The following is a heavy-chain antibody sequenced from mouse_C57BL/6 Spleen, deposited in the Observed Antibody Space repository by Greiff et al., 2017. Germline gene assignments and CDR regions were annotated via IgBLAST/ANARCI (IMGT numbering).Heavy chain of an antibody. J-gene: IGHJ1*03. D-gene: IGHD2-10*01. CDR3: ARPYYGNYGYFDV. CDR2: ISNLAYSI. Sequence: EVMLVESGGGLVQPGGSLKLSCAASGFTFSDYGMAWVRQAPRKGPEWVAFISNLAYSIYYADTVTGRFTISRENAKNTLYLEMSSLRYEDTAMYYCARPYYGNYGYFDVWGTGTTVTVSS. V-gene: IGHV5-15*01. CDR1: GFTFSDYG.